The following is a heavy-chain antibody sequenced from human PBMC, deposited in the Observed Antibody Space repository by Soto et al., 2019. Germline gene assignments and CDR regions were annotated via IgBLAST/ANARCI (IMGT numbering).Heavy chain of an antibody. CDR1: GLSFSSYD. Sequence: WGSMRLSCAASGLSFSSYDMHWVRQATGKGLEWVSAIGTAGDTYYPGSVKGRFTISRDNSKNTLYLQMNSLRAEDTAVYYCARVARDGYSRTYPWLFDYWGRGTLVTVSS. D-gene: IGHD2-15*01. J-gene: IGHJ4*02. V-gene: IGHV3-13*01. CDR2: IGTAGDT. CDR3: ARVARDGYSRTYPWLFDY.